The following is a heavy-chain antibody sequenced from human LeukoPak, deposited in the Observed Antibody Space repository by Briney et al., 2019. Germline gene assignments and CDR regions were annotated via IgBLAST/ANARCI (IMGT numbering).Heavy chain of an antibody. CDR1: GFTFSSYW. V-gene: IGHV3-7*01. D-gene: IGHD3-22*01. CDR2: IKQDGSEK. CDR3: ARELGYDSSGHPDY. J-gene: IGHJ4*02. Sequence: GGSLRLSCAASGFTFSSYWMSWVRQAPGKGLEWVANIKQDGSEKYYVDSVKGRFTISRDNAKNSLYLQMNSLRAEDTAVYYCARELGYDSSGHPDYWGQGTLVTVSS.